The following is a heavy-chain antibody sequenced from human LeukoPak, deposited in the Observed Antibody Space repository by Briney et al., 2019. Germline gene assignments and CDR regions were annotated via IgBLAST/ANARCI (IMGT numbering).Heavy chain of an antibody. Sequence: GGSLRLSCAASGFTFSSYGMHWVRQAPGKGLEWVAFMRYDGSNKYYADSVKGRFTISRDNSKNTLYLQMNSLRAEDTAVYYCAKDAEHSSGWYGSDFDYWGQGTLVTVSS. J-gene: IGHJ4*02. CDR2: MRYDGSNK. V-gene: IGHV3-30*02. CDR1: GFTFSSYG. CDR3: AKDAEHSSGWYGSDFDY. D-gene: IGHD6-19*01.